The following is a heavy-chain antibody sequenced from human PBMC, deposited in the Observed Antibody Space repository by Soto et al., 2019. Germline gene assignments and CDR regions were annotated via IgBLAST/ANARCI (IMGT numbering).Heavy chain of an antibody. V-gene: IGHV4-4*07. D-gene: IGHD6-13*01. CDR3: ARQTTYSSSWYDY. Sequence: PSDTLSLTCTVSGVPISSYYLTLLRQPAGKGLEWIGRIYTTGSTNYNPSLKSRVTMSVDTSKNQFSLKLSSVTAADTALYYCARQTTYSSSWYDYWGHGTLVTVSS. CDR2: IYTTGST. CDR1: GVPISSYY. J-gene: IGHJ5*01.